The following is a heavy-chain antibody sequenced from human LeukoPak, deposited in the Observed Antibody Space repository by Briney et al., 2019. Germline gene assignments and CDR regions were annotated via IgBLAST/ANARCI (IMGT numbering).Heavy chain of an antibody. Sequence: ASVKVSCKASGYTFTGHYIHWMRQPPGQGLERMGWINPNGGATRYAQKFQGRVIMTRDTSITTAYMDLTSLRSGDTAVYYCSRDRADGSMNAFDVWGQGTLVTVSS. D-gene: IGHD1-1*01. CDR2: INPNGGAT. V-gene: IGHV1-2*02. CDR3: SRDRADGSMNAFDV. CDR1: GYTFTGHY. J-gene: IGHJ3*01.